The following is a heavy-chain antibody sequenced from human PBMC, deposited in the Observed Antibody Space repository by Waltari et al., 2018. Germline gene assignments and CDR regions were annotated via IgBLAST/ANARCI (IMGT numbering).Heavy chain of an antibody. Sequence: EVQLVGSGGGLVKPGGSLRLSCAASGFTFSSFTMNWVRRAPGEGGGGFSSVSGGSSYKNNADSVKGRFTISRDNVKNSLYLQMNSLRAEDTAVYYCAREWGVMIGTAGYYFDYWAQGTLVTVSS. D-gene: IGHD3-22*01. CDR1: GFTFSSFT. CDR3: AREWGVMIGTAGYYFDY. CDR2: VSGGSSYK. J-gene: IGHJ4*02. V-gene: IGHV3-21*01.